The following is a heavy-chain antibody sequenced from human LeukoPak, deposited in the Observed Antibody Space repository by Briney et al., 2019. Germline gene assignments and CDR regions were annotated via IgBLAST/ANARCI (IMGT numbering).Heavy chain of an antibody. Sequence: GGSQRLFCAASGFTLRSYWMSWVRQAPGKGLEWVANIKQVGSEKYYVDSVKGRFTISRDNAKNSLYLQMNSLRAEDTAVYYCASQQPSYYYMDVWGKGTTVTVSS. J-gene: IGHJ6*03. V-gene: IGHV3-7*01. D-gene: IGHD6-13*01. CDR2: IKQVGSEK. CDR1: GFTLRSYW. CDR3: ASQQPSYYYMDV.